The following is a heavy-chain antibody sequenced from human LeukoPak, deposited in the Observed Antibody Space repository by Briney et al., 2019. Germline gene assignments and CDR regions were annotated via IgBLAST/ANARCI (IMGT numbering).Heavy chain of an antibody. CDR2: ISWNSGSI. V-gene: IGHV3-9*01. Sequence: PGRSLRLSCAASGFTFDDYAMHWVRQAPGKGLEWVSGISWNSGSIGYADSVKGRFTISRDNAKNSLYLQMNSLRAEDTALYYCAKGLNVDTANGMDVWGQGTTVTVSS. J-gene: IGHJ6*02. D-gene: IGHD5-18*01. CDR1: GFTFDDYA. CDR3: AKGLNVDTANGMDV.